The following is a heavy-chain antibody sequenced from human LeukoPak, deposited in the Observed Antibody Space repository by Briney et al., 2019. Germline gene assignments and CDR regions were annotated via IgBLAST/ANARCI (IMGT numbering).Heavy chain of an antibody. CDR2: INPDNGNT. CDR3: ARSLYDSSGSTESFDY. J-gene: IGHJ4*02. V-gene: IGHV1-18*01. D-gene: IGHD3-22*01. Sequence: ASVKVSCKASGYPFTRYGISWVRQAPGQGLEWMGWINPDNGNTKYAQKFQGRVTMTTDTSTSTAHMELRSLRSDDTAVYYCARSLYDSSGSTESFDYWGQGTLVTVSS. CDR1: GYPFTRYG.